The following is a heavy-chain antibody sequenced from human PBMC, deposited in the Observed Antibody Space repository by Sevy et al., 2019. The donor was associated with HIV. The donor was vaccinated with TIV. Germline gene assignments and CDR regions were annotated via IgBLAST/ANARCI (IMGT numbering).Heavy chain of an antibody. V-gene: IGHV1-2*02. Sequence: ASVKVSCKASGYTFTGYYIHWVRQAPGQGLEWMGWVNPNGGGTNYGQKFQGRVAMTSDTSISTAYMELSGLGSDDTAVFYCARSVYGSGTYLNDYWGQGTLVTVSS. CDR1: GYTFTGYY. CDR3: ARSVYGSGTYLNDY. CDR2: VNPNGGGT. D-gene: IGHD3-10*01. J-gene: IGHJ4*02.